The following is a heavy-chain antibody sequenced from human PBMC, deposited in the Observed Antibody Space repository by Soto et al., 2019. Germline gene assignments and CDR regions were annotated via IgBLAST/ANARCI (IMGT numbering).Heavy chain of an antibody. CDR2: IRNSGGT. V-gene: IGHV3-66*01. Sequence: DVQLVESGGGLVQPGGSLRLACAASGFTVRNSFMSWVRQAPGKGLEWVSVIRNSGGTAYADSVKGRVTISTDNAKNTRYLQINALRAEDTAVYYCVRDCLGVTASWAAFDIWGQGTKVTVSP. CDR3: VRDCLGVTASWAAFDI. CDR1: GFTVRNSF. D-gene: IGHD2-21*02. J-gene: IGHJ3*02.